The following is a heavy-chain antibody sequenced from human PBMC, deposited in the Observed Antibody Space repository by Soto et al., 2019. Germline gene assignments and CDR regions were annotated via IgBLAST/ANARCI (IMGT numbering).Heavy chain of an antibody. CDR2: IRSKAYGGTT. V-gene: IGHV3-49*04. D-gene: IGHD6-19*01. Sequence: GGSLRLSTTASGFTFGDYAMSWVRQAPGKGLEWVGFIRSKAYGGTTEYAASVKGRFTISRDDSKSIAYLQMNSLKTEDTAVYYCTRNVIAVVWGQGTLVTVSS. CDR3: TRNVIAVV. J-gene: IGHJ4*02. CDR1: GFTFGDYA.